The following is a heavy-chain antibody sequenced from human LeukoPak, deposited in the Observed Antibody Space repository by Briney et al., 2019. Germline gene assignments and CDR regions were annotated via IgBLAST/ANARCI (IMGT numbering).Heavy chain of an antibody. CDR1: GFTVSNTF. V-gene: IGHV3-53*01. Sequence: GGSLRLSCAASGFTVSNTFMNWVRQAPGKGLEWVSIIYNDGTTYYADSVKGRFTISRDNSKNTLFLQMNSLRAEDTAVYYCARGSRWETTYYFDYWGQGTLVTVSS. D-gene: IGHD1-26*01. CDR3: ARGSRWETTYYFDY. J-gene: IGHJ4*02. CDR2: IYNDGTT.